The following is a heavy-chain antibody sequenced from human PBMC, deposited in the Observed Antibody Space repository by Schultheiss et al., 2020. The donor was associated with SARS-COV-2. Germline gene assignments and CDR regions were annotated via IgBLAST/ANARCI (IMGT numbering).Heavy chain of an antibody. CDR3: ARDGYSYGYDY. D-gene: IGHD5-18*01. CDR1: GYTFTSYG. CDR2: IIPIFGTA. J-gene: IGHJ4*02. V-gene: IGHV1-69*05. Sequence: SVKVSCKASGYTFTSYGISWVRQAPGQGLEWMGGIIPIFGTANYAQKFQGRVTMTRNTSISTAYMELSSLRSEDTAVYYCARDGYSYGYDYWGQGTLVTVSS.